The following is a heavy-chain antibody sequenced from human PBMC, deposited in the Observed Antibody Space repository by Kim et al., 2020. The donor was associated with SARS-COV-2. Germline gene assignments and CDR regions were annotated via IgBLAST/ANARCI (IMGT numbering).Heavy chain of an antibody. CDR3: AKDIRVGYSYGNLFDY. CDR2: ISWNSGSI. V-gene: IGHV3-9*01. Sequence: GGSLRLSCAASGFTFGDYAMHWVRQAPGKGLEWVSGISWNSGSIGYADSVKGRFTISRDNAKNSLYLQMNSLRAEDTALYYCAKDIRVGYSYGNLFDYWGQGTLVTVSS. CDR1: GFTFGDYA. J-gene: IGHJ4*02. D-gene: IGHD5-18*01.